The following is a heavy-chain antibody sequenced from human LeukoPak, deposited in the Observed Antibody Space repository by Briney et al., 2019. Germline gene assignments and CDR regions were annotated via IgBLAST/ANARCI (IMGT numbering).Heavy chain of an antibody. CDR1: GSSLSCLP. D-gene: IGHD3-16*01. J-gene: IGHJ4*02. V-gene: IGHV1-24*01. CDR2: FDPDDGET. CDR3: ATDGGSSSYGVDY. Sequence: ASVKVSCKVAGSSLSCLPMHWVRQSPSKGLEWMGGFDPDDGETTYAQQFQGRLTMTEDTSADTAYMELSSLSSEDTAVYYCATDGGSSSYGVDYWGQGTVVTVSS.